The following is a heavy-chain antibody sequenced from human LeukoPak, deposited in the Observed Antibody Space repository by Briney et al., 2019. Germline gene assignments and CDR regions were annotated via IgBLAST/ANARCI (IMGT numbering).Heavy chain of an antibody. Sequence: GGSLRLSCAASGFTVSSNYMSWVRQAPGKGLEWVSVIYSGGSTYYADSVKGRFTISRDNSKNTLYLQMNSLRAEDTAVYYCVRGGYGDYVGYWGQGTLVTVSS. CDR3: VRGGYGDYVGY. V-gene: IGHV3-53*01. CDR2: IYSGGST. CDR1: GFTVSSNY. J-gene: IGHJ4*02. D-gene: IGHD3-22*01.